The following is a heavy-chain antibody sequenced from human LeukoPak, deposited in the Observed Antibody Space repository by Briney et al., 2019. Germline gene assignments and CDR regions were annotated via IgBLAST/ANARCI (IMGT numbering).Heavy chain of an antibody. CDR2: ISYDGSNK. D-gene: IGHD3-10*01. Sequence: TGGSLRLSCAASGFTFSSYGMHWVRQAPGKGLEWVAVISYDGSNKYYADSVKGRFTISRDNAKNSLYLQMNSLRAEDTAVYYCARITMVRGVISYFDYWGQGTLVTVSS. V-gene: IGHV3-30*03. CDR1: GFTFSSYG. CDR3: ARITMVRGVISYFDY. J-gene: IGHJ4*02.